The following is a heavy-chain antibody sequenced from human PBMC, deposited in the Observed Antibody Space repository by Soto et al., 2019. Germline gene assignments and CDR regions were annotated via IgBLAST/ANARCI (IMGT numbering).Heavy chain of an antibody. Sequence: PGGSLRLSCAASGFTFSSYGMHWVRQAPGKGLEWVAVISYDGSNKYYADSVKGRFTISRDNSKNTLYLQMNSLRAEDTAVYYCAKAKVVAKYYYGMDVWGQGTTVTVSS. D-gene: IGHD2-2*01. CDR3: AKAKVVAKYYYGMDV. CDR2: ISYDGSNK. CDR1: GFTFSSYG. V-gene: IGHV3-30*18. J-gene: IGHJ6*02.